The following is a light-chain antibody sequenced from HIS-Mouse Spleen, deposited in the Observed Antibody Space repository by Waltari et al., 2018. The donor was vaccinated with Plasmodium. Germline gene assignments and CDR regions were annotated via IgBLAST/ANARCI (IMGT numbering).Light chain of an antibody. CDR1: SSAVCCFHY. CDR2: EVS. J-gene: IGLJ2*01. Sequence: QSALTQPPSAPGSPGQSVTLSCTGTSSAVCCFHYVSCYQQHTGKAPKLMIYEVSKRPSGVPDRFSGYKSGNTASLTVSGLQAEDEADYYCSSYAGSNNLVFGGGTKLTVL. CDR3: SSYAGSNNLV. V-gene: IGLV2-8*01.